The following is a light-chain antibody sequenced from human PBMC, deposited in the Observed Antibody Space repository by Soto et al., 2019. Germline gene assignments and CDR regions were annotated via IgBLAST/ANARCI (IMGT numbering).Light chain of an antibody. CDR2: KAS. V-gene: IGKV1-5*03. J-gene: IGKJ2*01. CDR1: QSISSW. CDR3: QQYNSCLYT. Sequence: DIQMTQSPSTLSASVGDRVTITCRASQSISSWLAWYQQKPGKAPKLLIYKASSLESGVPPRFSGSGSGTEFTLTISSLQPDDFATYYCQQYNSCLYTFGQGTKVDIK.